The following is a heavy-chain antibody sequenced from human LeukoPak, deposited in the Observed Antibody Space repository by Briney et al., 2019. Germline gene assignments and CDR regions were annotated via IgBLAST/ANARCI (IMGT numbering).Heavy chain of an antibody. D-gene: IGHD3-3*01. CDR3: ARGTVGLRFLEWLGYYFDY. CDR2: FDPEDGET. Sequence: ASVKVSCKVSGYTLTELSMHWVRQAPGKGLEWMGGFDPEDGETIYAQKFQGRVTMTEDTSTDTAYMELSSLRSEDTAVYYCARGTVGLRFLEWLGYYFDYWGQGTLVTVSS. CDR1: GYTLTELS. J-gene: IGHJ4*02. V-gene: IGHV1-24*01.